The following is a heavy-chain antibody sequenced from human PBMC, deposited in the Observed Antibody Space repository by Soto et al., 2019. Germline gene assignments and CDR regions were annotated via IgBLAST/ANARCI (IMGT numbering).Heavy chain of an antibody. CDR3: AKEILGTGVVPAAMQKPVRFLEWLLSDWFDP. J-gene: IGHJ5*02. V-gene: IGHV3-23*01. Sequence: GGSLRLSCAASGFTFSSYAMSWVRQAPGKGLEWVSAISGSGGSTYYADSVKGRFTISRDNSKNTLYLQMNSLRAEDTAVYYCAKEILGTGVVPAAMQKPVRFLEWLLSDWFDPWGQGTLVTVSS. CDR1: GFTFSSYA. D-gene: IGHD3-3*01. CDR2: ISGSGGST.